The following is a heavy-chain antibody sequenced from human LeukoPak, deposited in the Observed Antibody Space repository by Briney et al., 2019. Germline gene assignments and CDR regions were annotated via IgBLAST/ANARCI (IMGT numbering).Heavy chain of an antibody. CDR1: GGSIRSSGYY. Sequence: SETLSLTCTVSGGSIRSSGYYWSWIRQPPGKGLEWIGEINHSGSTNYNPSLKSRVTISVDTSKNQFSLKLGSVTAADTAVYYCARDNVDTATLYYFDYWGQGTLVTVSS. CDR3: ARDNVDTATLYYFDY. J-gene: IGHJ4*02. CDR2: INHSGST. D-gene: IGHD5-18*01. V-gene: IGHV4-39*07.